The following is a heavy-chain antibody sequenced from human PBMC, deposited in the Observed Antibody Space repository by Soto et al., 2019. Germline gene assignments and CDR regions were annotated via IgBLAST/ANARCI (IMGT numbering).Heavy chain of an antibody. CDR1: GGSISSSSYY. CDR2: IYYSGST. D-gene: IGHD7-27*01. CDR3: ARLVGDNLGVRDIGYYFDY. J-gene: IGHJ4*02. V-gene: IGHV4-39*01. Sequence: PSEALSLTCTVSGGSISSSSYYWGWIRQPPGKGLEWIGSIYYSGSTYYNPSLKSRVTISVDTSKNQFSLKLSSGTAADTAVYYCARLVGDNLGVRDIGYYFDYWGQGTLDTVYS.